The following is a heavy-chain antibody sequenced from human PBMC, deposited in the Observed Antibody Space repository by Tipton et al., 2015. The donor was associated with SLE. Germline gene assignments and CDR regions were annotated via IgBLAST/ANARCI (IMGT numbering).Heavy chain of an antibody. J-gene: IGHJ4*02. V-gene: IGHV4-39*07. CDR2: IYYSGST. CDR1: GGSISSSSYY. Sequence: TLSLTCTVSGGSISSSSYYWGWIRQPPGKGLEWIGSIYYSGSTYYNPSPKSRVTISVDTSKNQFSLKLSSVTAADTAGYYCAREGGNSSGWLVYWGQGALVTVAA. CDR3: AREGGNSSGWLVY. D-gene: IGHD6-19*01.